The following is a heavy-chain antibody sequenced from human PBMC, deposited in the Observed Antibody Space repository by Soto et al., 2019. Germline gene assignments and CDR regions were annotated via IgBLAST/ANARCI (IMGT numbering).Heavy chain of an antibody. V-gene: IGHV4-59*01. CDR2: IYYSGST. Sequence: SETLSLTCTVSGGPINDFYWSWIRQPPGKGLEWIGYIYYSGSTDYNPSLKGRVTISVDTSKNQFSLKLRSVTAADTAVYYCARVGGVAARTFDYWGQGT. CDR3: ARVGGVAARTFDY. J-gene: IGHJ4*02. D-gene: IGHD6-6*01. CDR1: GGPINDFY.